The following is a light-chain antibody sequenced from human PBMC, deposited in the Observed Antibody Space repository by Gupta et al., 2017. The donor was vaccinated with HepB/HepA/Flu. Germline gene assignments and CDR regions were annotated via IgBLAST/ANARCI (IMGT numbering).Light chain of an antibody. CDR3: CSFENSNTPWV. J-gene: IGLJ3*02. CDR2: EVS. Sequence: QSALTQPASVSGSPGQSITISCTGTSSDVGSYNLVSWYQQHPGKAPKLMIYEVSKRPSGVSNRFSGSKSGNTASLTIYGLQAEDEADYYCCSFENSNTPWVFAGGTKLTVL. CDR1: SSDVGSYNL. V-gene: IGLV2-23*02.